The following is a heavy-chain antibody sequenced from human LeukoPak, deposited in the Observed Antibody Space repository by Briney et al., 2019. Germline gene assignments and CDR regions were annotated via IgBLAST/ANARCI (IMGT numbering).Heavy chain of an antibody. V-gene: IGHV3-43*01. J-gene: IGHJ4*02. D-gene: IGHD3-10*02. CDR3: AKELDTMFFDY. CDR1: GFTFDRYT. Sequence: PGGSLRLSCVTSGFTFDRYTIHWVRQAPGKGLEWVSLAGWAGGTTYYSDSVRGRFTISRDSGKNSVYLQMNSLTTDDTAFYFCAKELDTMFFDYWGQGALVTVSS. CDR2: AGWAGGTT.